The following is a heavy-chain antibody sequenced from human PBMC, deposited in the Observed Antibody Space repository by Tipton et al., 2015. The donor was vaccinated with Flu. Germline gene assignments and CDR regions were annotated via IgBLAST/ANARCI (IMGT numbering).Heavy chain of an antibody. Sequence: QLVQSGAEVKKPGTSVKVSCRASGYTFTNFGISWVRQAPGQGLEWMGWINAYNGNADYGQKVKGRVTMTTDTSTSTAYMELRSLRFDDTAVYYCARRMGDSSGSLWDSWGQGTTVTVSS. J-gene: IGHJ4*02. CDR3: ARRMGDSSGSLWDS. CDR1: GYTFTNFG. D-gene: IGHD3-22*01. CDR2: INAYNGNA. V-gene: IGHV1-18*01.